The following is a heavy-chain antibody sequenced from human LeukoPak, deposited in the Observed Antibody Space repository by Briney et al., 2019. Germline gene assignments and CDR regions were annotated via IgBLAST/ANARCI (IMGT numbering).Heavy chain of an antibody. CDR2: ISTYNGNT. CDR3: ARAGNYYTSGSYLGY. CDR1: GYTFTKYG. J-gene: IGHJ4*02. Sequence: ASVKVSCKASGYTFTKYGITWVRQAPGQGLEWMGWISTYNGNTNYAQKLQGRVTMTTDTSTSTAYMELRSLISDDAAVYYCARAGNYYTSGSYLGYWGQGTLVTVSS. D-gene: IGHD3-10*01. V-gene: IGHV1-18*01.